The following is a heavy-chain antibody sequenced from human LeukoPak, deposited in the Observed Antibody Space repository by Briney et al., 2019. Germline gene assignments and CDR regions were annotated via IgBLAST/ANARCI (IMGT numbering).Heavy chain of an antibody. Sequence: GGSLRLSCAASGFTFSSYWMHWVRQAPGKGLVWVSRINSDGSSTSYADSVKGRFTISRDNAKNTLYLQMNSLRAEDTAVYCCARDTQLLWFGELPPSFDYWGQGTLVTVSS. CDR2: INSDGSST. V-gene: IGHV3-74*01. CDR3: ARDTQLLWFGELPPSFDY. CDR1: GFTFSSYW. J-gene: IGHJ4*02. D-gene: IGHD3-10*01.